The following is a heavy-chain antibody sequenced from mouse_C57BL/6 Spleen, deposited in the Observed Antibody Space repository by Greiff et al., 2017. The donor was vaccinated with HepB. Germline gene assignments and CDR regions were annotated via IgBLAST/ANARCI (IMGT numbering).Heavy chain of an antibody. Sequence: VKLMESGPGLVAPSQSLSITCTVSGFSLTSYGVHWVRQPPGKGLEWLVVIWSDGSTTYNSALKSRLSISKDNSKSQVFLKMNSLQTDDTAMYYCARHNYGSSYFDVWGTGTTVTVSS. CDR1: GFSLTSYG. J-gene: IGHJ1*03. V-gene: IGHV2-6-1*01. CDR2: IWSDGST. D-gene: IGHD1-1*01. CDR3: ARHNYGSSYFDV.